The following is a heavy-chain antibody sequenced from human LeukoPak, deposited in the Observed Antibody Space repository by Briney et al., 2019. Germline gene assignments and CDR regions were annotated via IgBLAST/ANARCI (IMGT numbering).Heavy chain of an antibody. CDR2: IYYSGST. Sequence: SETLSLTCTVSGGSISSYYWSWIRQPPGKGLEWIGYIYYSGSTNYNPSLKSRVTISVDTSKNQFSLKLSSVTAADTAVYYCARGPGTYYYDSSGYYDYWGQGTLVTVSS. V-gene: IGHV4-59*12. CDR1: GGSISSYY. J-gene: IGHJ4*02. CDR3: ARGPGTYYYDSSGYYDY. D-gene: IGHD3-22*01.